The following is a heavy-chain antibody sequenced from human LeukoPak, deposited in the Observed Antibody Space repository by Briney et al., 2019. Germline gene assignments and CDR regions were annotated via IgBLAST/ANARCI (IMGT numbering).Heavy chain of an antibody. J-gene: IGHJ6*04. V-gene: IGHV3-23*01. CDR3: ARIHDYGDYEDV. CDR2: ISDTGNT. Sequence: GGSLRLSCAASGFTFSSYAMSWVRQAPGKGLEWVSAISDTGNTYHADSVKGRFTISRDSSKNTLFLQMNRLRPEDTAVYYCARIHDYGDYEDVWGKGTTVTVSS. CDR1: GFTFSSYA. D-gene: IGHD4-17*01.